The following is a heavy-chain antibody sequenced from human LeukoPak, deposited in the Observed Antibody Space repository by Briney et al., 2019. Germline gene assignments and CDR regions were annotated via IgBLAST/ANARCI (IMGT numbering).Heavy chain of an antibody. CDR1: GGSISSYY. Sequence: SETLSLTCTVSGGSISSYYWSWIRQPPGKGLEWIGYIYYSGSTNYNPSLKSRVTISVDTSKNQFSLKLSSVTAADTAVYYCARLVVRGGEDYWGQGTLVTVSP. J-gene: IGHJ4*02. CDR2: IYYSGST. V-gene: IGHV4-59*01. CDR3: ARLVVRGGEDY. D-gene: IGHD3-10*01.